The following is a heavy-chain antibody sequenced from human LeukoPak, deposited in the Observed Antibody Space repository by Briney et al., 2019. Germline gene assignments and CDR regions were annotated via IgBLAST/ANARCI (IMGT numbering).Heavy chain of an antibody. V-gene: IGHV4-39*07. CDR2: IHYSGST. CDR1: GGSISSSSYY. J-gene: IGHJ4*02. D-gene: IGHD3-16*01. CDR3: ARAYGLYDSYYFDY. Sequence: SETLSLACTVSGGSISSSSYYWGRIRQPPGKGMEWIGSIHYSGSTYYNPSLKSRVSISVDRSKNQFSLKLSSVTAADTAVYYCARAYGLYDSYYFDYWGQGTLVTVSS.